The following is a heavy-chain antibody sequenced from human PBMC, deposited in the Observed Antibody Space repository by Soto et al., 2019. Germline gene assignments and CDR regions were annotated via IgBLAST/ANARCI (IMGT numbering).Heavy chain of an antibody. J-gene: IGHJ4*02. CDR3: ARDHGYSGYDLGY. V-gene: IGHV3-30-3*01. CDR2: ISYDGSNK. Sequence: PGGSLRLSCAASGFTFSSYAMHWVRQAPGKGLEWVAVISYDGSNKYYADSVKGRFTISRENSKNTLYLQMNSLRAEDTAVYYCARDHGYSGYDLGYWGQGTLVTASS. CDR1: GFTFSSYA. D-gene: IGHD5-12*01.